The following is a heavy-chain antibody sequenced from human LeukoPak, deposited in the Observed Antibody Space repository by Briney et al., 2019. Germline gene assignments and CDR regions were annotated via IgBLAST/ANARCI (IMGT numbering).Heavy chain of an antibody. V-gene: IGHV3-7*01. CDR1: EFTFARYW. CDR2: IKEDGSEK. D-gene: IGHD6-19*01. Sequence: GGSLRLSCAASEFTFARYWMSWVRQAPEKGLEWVANIKEDGSEKDYVDSVKGRFTISRDNAKNSLYLQMNSLRAEDTAVYYCARMDIAVAGIFDYWGQGTLVTVSS. CDR3: ARMDIAVAGIFDY. J-gene: IGHJ4*02.